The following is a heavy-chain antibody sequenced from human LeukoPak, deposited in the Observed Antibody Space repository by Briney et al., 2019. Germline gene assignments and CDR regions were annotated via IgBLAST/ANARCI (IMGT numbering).Heavy chain of an antibody. D-gene: IGHD3-3*01. CDR1: GGTFSSYA. CDR2: IIPIFGTA. V-gene: IGHV1-69*01. CDR3: SSSGVEEWQGLHF. J-gene: IGHJ4*02. Sequence: ASVKVSCKASGGTFSSYAISWVRQAPGQGLEWMGGIIPIFGTANYAQKFQGRVTITADESTSTAYMELSSLRSEDTAVYYCSSSGVEEWQGLHFWGQGTLVTVSS.